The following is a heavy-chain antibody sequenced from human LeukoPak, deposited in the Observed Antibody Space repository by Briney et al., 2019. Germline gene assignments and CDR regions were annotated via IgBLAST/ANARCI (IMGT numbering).Heavy chain of an antibody. CDR1: GYTFTSYG. V-gene: IGHV1-18*01. J-gene: IGHJ4*02. D-gene: IGHD3-22*01. CDR3: AGPSNYYDSSGYYQPLDY. Sequence: GASVKVSCKASGYTFTSYGISWVRQAPGQGLEWMGWISAYNGNTNYAQKLQGRVTMTTDTSTSTAYMELRRLRSDDTAVYYCAGPSNYYDSSGYYQPLDYWGQGPLVTVSS. CDR2: ISAYNGNT.